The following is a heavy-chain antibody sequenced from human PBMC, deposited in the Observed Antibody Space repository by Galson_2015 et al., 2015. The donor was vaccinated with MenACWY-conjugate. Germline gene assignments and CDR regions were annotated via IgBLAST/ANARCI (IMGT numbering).Heavy chain of an antibody. Sequence: SLRLSCAASGFAFGSYWVHWVRHVPGKGLVWVSRIDRAGSSTTYADSVKGRFTISRDNAKNTLYLQMNSLRAEDTAVYHCARDRKERKVSLAAKGFAAWGQGSQDIVSS. CDR2: IDRAGSST. J-gene: IGHJ5*02. CDR1: GFAFGSYW. D-gene: IGHD6-25*01. V-gene: IGHV3-74*01. CDR3: ARDRKERKVSLAAKGFAA.